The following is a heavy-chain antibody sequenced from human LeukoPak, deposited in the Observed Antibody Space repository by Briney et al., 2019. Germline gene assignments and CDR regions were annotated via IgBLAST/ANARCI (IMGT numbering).Heavy chain of an antibody. D-gene: IGHD3-3*01. CDR2: ISGSGGST. CDR1: GFTFSSYA. CDR3: AKTQSYDFWSGYYCFDY. J-gene: IGHJ4*02. Sequence: GGSLRLSCAASGFTFSSYAMSWVRQAPGKGLEWVSAISGSGGSTYYADSVKGRFTISRDNSKNTLYLQMNGLRAEDTAVYYCAKTQSYDFWSGYYCFDYWGQGTLVTVSS. V-gene: IGHV3-23*01.